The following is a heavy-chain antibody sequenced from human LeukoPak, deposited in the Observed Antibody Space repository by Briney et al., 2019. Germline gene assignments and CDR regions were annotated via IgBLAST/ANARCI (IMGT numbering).Heavy chain of an antibody. CDR3: ARDPPTVVTSSVAGFDY. Sequence: GGSERLSCAASGFTFSSYNMNWVRQAPGKGLEWVSYISSSSSAIYYADSVKGRFTISRDNAKNSLYLQMNSLRAEDTAVYYCARDPPTVVTSSVAGFDYWGQGTLVTVSS. D-gene: IGHD4-23*01. CDR1: GFTFSSYN. J-gene: IGHJ4*02. CDR2: ISSSSSAI. V-gene: IGHV3-48*01.